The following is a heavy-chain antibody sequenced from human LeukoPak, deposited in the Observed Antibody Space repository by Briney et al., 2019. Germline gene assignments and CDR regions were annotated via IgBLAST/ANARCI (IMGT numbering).Heavy chain of an antibody. J-gene: IGHJ4*02. D-gene: IGHD6-19*01. CDR2: INPNSGGT. V-gene: IGHV1-2*02. CDR1: GYTFTGYY. Sequence: ASVKVSCKASGYTFTGYYMHWVRQASGQGLEWMGWINPNSGGTNYAQKFQGRVTTTRDTSISTAYMELSRLRSDDTAVYYCARYQSAVAGSYWGQGTLVTVSS. CDR3: ARYQSAVAGSY.